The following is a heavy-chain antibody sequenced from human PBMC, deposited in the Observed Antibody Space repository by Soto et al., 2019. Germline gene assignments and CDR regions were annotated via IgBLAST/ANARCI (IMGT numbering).Heavy chain of an antibody. D-gene: IGHD6-13*01. V-gene: IGHV2-5*02. CDR1: GFSISTSGVG. J-gene: IGHJ6*03. CDR3: AHRGLEQQPGQRYYYYYMDV. CDR2: IYWDDDK. Sequence: QITLKESGPTLVKPTQTLTLTCTFSGFSISTSGVGVGWIRQPPRKALEWLALIYWDDDKPCRPSLKSRLTIPKNTSKNQRVLTMTNIYPVAKATYYGAHRGLEQQPGQRYYYYYMDVWGKGTTVTVAS.